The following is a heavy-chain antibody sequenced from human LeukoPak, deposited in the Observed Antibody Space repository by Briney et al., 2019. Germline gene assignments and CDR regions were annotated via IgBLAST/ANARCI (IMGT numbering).Heavy chain of an antibody. CDR1: GGSISSSSYY. V-gene: IGHV4-39*01. J-gene: IGHJ4*02. Sequence: KPSETLSLTCTVSGGSISSSSYYWDWIRQPPGKVLEWIGSINYSGSTYYNPSLKSRVTISVDTSKNQFSLKLSSVTAADTAVYYCARLITMSTPYYFDYWGQGTLVTVSS. D-gene: IGHD3-10*02. CDR3: ARLITMSTPYYFDY. CDR2: INYSGST.